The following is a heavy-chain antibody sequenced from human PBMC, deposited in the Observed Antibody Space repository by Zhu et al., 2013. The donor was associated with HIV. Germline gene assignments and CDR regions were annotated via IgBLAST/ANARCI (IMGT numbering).Heavy chain of an antibody. CDR2: ISAYNGNT. CDR3: ARPGVYDFWSGYYLNVEGYYYGMDV. CDR1: GYTFTSYG. J-gene: IGHJ6*02. V-gene: IGHV1-18*01. D-gene: IGHD3-3*01. Sequence: QVQLVQSGAEVKKPGASVKVSCKASGYTFTSYGISWVRQAPGQGLEWMGWISAYNGNTNYAQKLQGRVTMTTDTSTSTAYMELRSLRSDDTAVYYCARPGVYDFWSGYYLNVEGYYYGMDVWGQGTTVTVSS.